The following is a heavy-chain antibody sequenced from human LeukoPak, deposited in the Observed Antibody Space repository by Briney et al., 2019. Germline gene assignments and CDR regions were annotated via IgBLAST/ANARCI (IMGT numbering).Heavy chain of an antibody. Sequence: GGSLRLSCAASGFSFNIFGMTWVRQAPGKGLEWISYISTSSSTIYYAESVKGRFIISRDNSKNTLNLQMNSLRAEDTAVYYCVRETPYSSSWTVFDYWGQGTLVTVSS. CDR1: GFSFNIFG. CDR2: ISTSSSTI. D-gene: IGHD6-13*01. J-gene: IGHJ4*02. CDR3: VRETPYSSSWTVFDY. V-gene: IGHV3-48*01.